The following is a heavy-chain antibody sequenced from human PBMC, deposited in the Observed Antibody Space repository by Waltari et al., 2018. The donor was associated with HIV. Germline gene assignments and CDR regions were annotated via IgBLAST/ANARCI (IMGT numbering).Heavy chain of an antibody. CDR1: GFTFSSYK. Sequence: VESRGAVDQPGSVLRLTCDTPGFTFSSYKLIQVTQEPGKGVERVAVNSYDGRSENNADLVKGTFSRSRDNSENTLYLQMHSLRPEDTAVYYCARVGNYGDYQYDFDSWGKGTLVNVSP. D-gene: IGHD4-17*01. J-gene: IGHJ4*02. V-gene: IGHV3-30-3*01. CDR2: NSYDGRSE. CDR3: ARVGNYGDYQYDFDS.